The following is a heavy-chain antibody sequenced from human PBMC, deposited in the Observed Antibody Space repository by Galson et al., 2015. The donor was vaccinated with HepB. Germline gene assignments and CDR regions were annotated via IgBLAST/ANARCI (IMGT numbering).Heavy chain of an antibody. J-gene: IGHJ3*02. Sequence: SVKVSCKASGGTFSSYAISWVRQAPGQGLEWMGGIIPIFGTANYAQKFQGRVTITADESTSTAYMELSSLRSEDTAVYYCASPEYNWNDVAAFDIWGQGTMVTVSS. CDR1: GGTFSSYA. CDR3: ASPEYNWNDVAAFDI. D-gene: IGHD1-20*01. V-gene: IGHV1-69*13. CDR2: IIPIFGTA.